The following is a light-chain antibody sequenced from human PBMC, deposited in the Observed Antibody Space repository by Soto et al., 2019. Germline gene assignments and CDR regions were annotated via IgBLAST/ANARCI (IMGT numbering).Light chain of an antibody. Sequence: MPQSPSSVSTSVGDRVTITCRASQGFSSWLAWFQQRPGRAPKFLVYKASTLKSGVPSRFSGSGSGTEFTLTISSLQPDDFATYYCQHYNSYSEAFGQGTKVDIK. CDR2: KAS. CDR1: QGFSSW. V-gene: IGKV1-5*03. CDR3: QHYNSYSEA. J-gene: IGKJ1*01.